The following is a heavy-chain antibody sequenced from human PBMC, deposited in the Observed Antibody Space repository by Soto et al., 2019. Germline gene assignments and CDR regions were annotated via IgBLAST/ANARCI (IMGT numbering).Heavy chain of an antibody. CDR3: ARVRIVVVTTYPGDYYGMDV. J-gene: IGHJ6*02. V-gene: IGHV3-48*03. CDR1: GFTFSSYE. CDR2: ISSSGSTI. D-gene: IGHD2-21*02. Sequence: GGSLRLSCAASGFTFSSYEMNWVRQSPGKGLEWVSYISSSGSTIYYADSVKGRFTISRDNAKNSLYLQMNGLRAEDTAVYYCARVRIVVVTTYPGDYYGMDVWGQGTTVTVSS.